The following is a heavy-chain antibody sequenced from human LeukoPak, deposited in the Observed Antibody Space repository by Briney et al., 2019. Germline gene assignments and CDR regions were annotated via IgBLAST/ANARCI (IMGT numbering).Heavy chain of an antibody. J-gene: IGHJ4*02. D-gene: IGHD1-26*01. CDR1: GFTFSSYG. V-gene: IGHV3-33*01. CDR2: IWYDGSNK. Sequence: PGGSLRLSCAASGFTFSSYGMHWVRQAPGKGLEWVAVIWYDGSNKYYADSVKGRFTISRDNSKNTLYLQMNSLRAEDTAVYYCARSGGFRGSFLFDFWGQGTLVTVSS. CDR3: ARSGGFRGSFLFDF.